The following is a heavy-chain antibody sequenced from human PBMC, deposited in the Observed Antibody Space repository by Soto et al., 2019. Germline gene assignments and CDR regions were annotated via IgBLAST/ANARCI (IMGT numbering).Heavy chain of an antibody. CDR1: GFTFNNFD. V-gene: IGHV3-23*01. CDR3: ATGTAAPAH. D-gene: IGHD6-13*01. Sequence: GRSLRLSCAASGFTFNNFDMSCVRQAPGKGLEWVSGISTSGGTTYYADSVKGRFTSSRDNSKNTLYLQMTSLRAKDTAVYYCATGTAAPAHWGQGTLVTVSS. CDR2: ISTSGGTT. J-gene: IGHJ1*01.